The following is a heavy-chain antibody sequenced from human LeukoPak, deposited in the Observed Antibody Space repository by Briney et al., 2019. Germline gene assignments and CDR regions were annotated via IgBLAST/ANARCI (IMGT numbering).Heavy chain of an antibody. CDR2: IYYSGST. V-gene: IGHV4-59*01. CDR3: ARETDAVRIDY. J-gene: IGHJ4*02. Sequence: SETLSLTCTVSGGSISSYYWSWIRQPPGKGLEWIGYIYYSGSTNYNPSLKSRVTISVDRSKNQFSLKLSSVTAADTAVYYCARETDAVRIDYWGQGTLVTVSS. D-gene: IGHD1-14*01. CDR1: GGSISSYY.